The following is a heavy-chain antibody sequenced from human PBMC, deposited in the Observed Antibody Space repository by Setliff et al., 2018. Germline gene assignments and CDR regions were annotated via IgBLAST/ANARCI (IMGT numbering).Heavy chain of an antibody. CDR2: IYYSGST. V-gene: IGHV4-31*03. CDR3: ARDPLTTNRRRAFDI. Sequence: LSLTCTVSGGSISSGGYYRSWIRQHPGKGLEWIGYIYYSGSTYHNPSLKSRVTISVDTSKNQFSLKLSSVTAADTAVYYCARDPLTTNRRRAFDIWGQGTMVTVSS. J-gene: IGHJ3*02. CDR1: GGSISSGGYY. D-gene: IGHD4-17*01.